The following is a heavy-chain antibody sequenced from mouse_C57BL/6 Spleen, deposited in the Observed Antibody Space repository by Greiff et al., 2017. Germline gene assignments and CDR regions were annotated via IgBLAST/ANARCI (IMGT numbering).Heavy chain of an antibody. CDR3: ARHSSGYFEV. V-gene: IGHV1-69*01. D-gene: IGHD1-1*01. CDR1: GYTFTSYW. Sequence: QVQLQQPGAELVMPGASVKLSCKASGYTFTSYWMHWVKQRPGQGLEWIGEIDPSDSYTNYNQKFKGKSTLTVDKSSSTAYMQLSSLTSEDSAVYYCARHSSGYFEVWGTGTPVTVSS. J-gene: IGHJ1*03. CDR2: IDPSDSYT.